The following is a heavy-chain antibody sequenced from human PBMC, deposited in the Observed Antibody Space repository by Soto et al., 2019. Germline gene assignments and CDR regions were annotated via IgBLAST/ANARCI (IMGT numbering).Heavy chain of an antibody. D-gene: IGHD6-19*01. J-gene: IGHJ4*02. CDR2: IKQDGSEK. V-gene: IGHV3-7*05. CDR1: GFTFSAYW. CDR3: VGCRGWLIDY. Sequence: EVHLVESGGDLVQPGGSLRLSCAASGFTFSAYWMQWVRQAPGKGLEWVAIIKQDGSEKYYVDSVTGRFTISRDNAKNSLYPQMSSLRAEDTAMYYCVGCRGWLIDYWGQGTLVTVSS.